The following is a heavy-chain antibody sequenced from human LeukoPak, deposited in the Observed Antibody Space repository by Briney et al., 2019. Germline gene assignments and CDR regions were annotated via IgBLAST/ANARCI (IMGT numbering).Heavy chain of an antibody. CDR3: ASVIGSGPKTGFDY. Sequence: SETLSLTCTVSGGSISSYYWSWIRQPPGKGLEWIGYIYTSGSTNYNPSLKSRVTISVDTSKNQFSLKLSSVTAADTAVYYCASVIGSGPKTGFDYWGQGTLVTVSS. V-gene: IGHV4-4*09. CDR2: IYTSGST. J-gene: IGHJ4*02. CDR1: GGSISSYY. D-gene: IGHD2/OR15-2a*01.